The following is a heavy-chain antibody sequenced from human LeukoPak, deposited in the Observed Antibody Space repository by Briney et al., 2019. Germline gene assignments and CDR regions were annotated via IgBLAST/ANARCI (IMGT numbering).Heavy chain of an antibody. V-gene: IGHV1-2*02. D-gene: IGHD6-19*01. CDR1: GYSFTGYY. CDR2: INPNRGAT. J-gene: IGHJ3*02. CDR3: ARDYGSGWEHDAFDI. Sequence: GASVKVPCKASGYSFTGYYIHWVRQAPGQGLEWMGWINPNRGATNYAQKFKGRVTMTRDTSVSTAYMELTSLRSDDTAVYYCARDYGSGWEHDAFDIWGQGTMVTVSS.